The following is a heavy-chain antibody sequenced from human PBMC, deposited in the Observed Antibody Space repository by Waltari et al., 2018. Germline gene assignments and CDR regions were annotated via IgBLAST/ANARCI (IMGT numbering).Heavy chain of an antibody. V-gene: IGHV3-21*02. CDR2: IRSTSTSI. Sequence: EMQLVESGGGLVKPGESLRLSCAASGFAFNTYTRNWVRQTPGKGLEWVSSIRSTSTSIDYADSVKGRFTISRDNTKSLLYLEMNSLRAEDTAIYYCARSLEFDYWGQGTLVTVSS. CDR1: GFAFNTYT. J-gene: IGHJ4*02. CDR3: ARSLEFDY.